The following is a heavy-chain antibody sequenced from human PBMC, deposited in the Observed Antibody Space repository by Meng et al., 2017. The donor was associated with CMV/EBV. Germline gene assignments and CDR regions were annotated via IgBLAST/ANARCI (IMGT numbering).Heavy chain of an antibody. CDR2: IKQDGSEK. CDR3: ARGLADFDI. J-gene: IGHJ3*02. V-gene: IGHV3-7*04. CDR1: GFTFSSYW. D-gene: IGHD6-19*01. Sequence: GESLKISCAASGFTFSSYWMSWVRQAPGKGLEWVVNIKQDGSEKYYVDSVKGRFTISRDNAKNSLYLQMNSLRAEDTAVYYCARGLADFDIWGQGTMVTVSS.